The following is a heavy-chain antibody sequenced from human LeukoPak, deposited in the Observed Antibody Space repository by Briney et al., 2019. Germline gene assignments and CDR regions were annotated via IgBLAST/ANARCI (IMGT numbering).Heavy chain of an antibody. CDR3: ARQGYSNYRNWFDT. CDR1: GYTFTSYA. J-gene: IGHJ5*02. Sequence: AASVKVSCKASGYTFTSYAMNWVRQAPGQGLEWMGWINNTTGKPTYAQGFTGRFVFSLDTSVSTAYLQISSLKAEDPAVYYCARQGYSNYRNWFDTWGQGSLVTVSS. CDR2: INNTTGKP. D-gene: IGHD4-11*01. V-gene: IGHV7-4-1*02.